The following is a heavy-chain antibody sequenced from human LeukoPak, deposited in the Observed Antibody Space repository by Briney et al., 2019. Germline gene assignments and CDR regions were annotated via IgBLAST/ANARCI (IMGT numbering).Heavy chain of an antibody. Sequence: SETLSLTCTVSGGSLSRYFWTWIRQTPGKGLEWIGYIDHSGSTNYSPSLQSRVTLSIDTSKNQFSLKLNSVTAADTAVYYCAREYFSANYFFYYMDVWGTGTTVTVSS. CDR2: IDHSGST. V-gene: IGHV4-59*01. J-gene: IGHJ6*03. CDR1: GGSLSRYF. D-gene: IGHD3-3*01. CDR3: AREYFSANYFFYYMDV.